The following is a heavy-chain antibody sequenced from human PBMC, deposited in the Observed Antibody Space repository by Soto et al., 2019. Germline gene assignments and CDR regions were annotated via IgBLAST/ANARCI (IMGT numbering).Heavy chain of an antibody. D-gene: IGHD3-10*01. V-gene: IGHV4-38-2*02. CDR3: ARDYMIRGRDSNWFDP. J-gene: IGHJ5*02. Sequence: SETLSLTCAVSCYSISSGYYWGWIRQPPGKGLEWIGSIYHSGSTYYNPSLKSRVTISVDTSKNQFSLRTEDTAVYYCARDYMIRGRDSNWFDPWGQGTLVTVSS. CDR2: IYHSGST. CDR1: CYSISSGYY.